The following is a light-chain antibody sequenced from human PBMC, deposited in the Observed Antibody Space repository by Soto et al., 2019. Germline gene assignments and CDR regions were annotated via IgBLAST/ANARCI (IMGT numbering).Light chain of an antibody. CDR1: QSVSSSY. CDR3: QQYGSSLST. V-gene: IGKV3-20*01. Sequence: EIVSTQSPGTLSLSPGERATLSCRASQSVSSSYLAWYQQKPGQAPRLLIYGASSRATGIPDRFSGSGSGTDFTLTISRLEPEDFAVYYCQQYGSSLSTFGQGTKVEIK. CDR2: GAS. J-gene: IGKJ1*01.